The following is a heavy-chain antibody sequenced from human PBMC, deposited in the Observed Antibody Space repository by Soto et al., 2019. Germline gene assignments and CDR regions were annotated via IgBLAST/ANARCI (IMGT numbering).Heavy chain of an antibody. D-gene: IGHD2-2*01. V-gene: IGHV4-30-2*01. CDR3: ARGDYQYSIDY. J-gene: IGHJ4*02. CDR1: GDSMTSGDYS. CDR2: TYRTGNT. Sequence: PSETLSLTCTVSGDSMTSGDYSWSWIRQPPGKGLEWLGYTYRTGNTHYSPSLKSRVSISQDRSKNQFSLELTSVTAADTAVYYCARGDYQYSIDYRGQGTLVTV.